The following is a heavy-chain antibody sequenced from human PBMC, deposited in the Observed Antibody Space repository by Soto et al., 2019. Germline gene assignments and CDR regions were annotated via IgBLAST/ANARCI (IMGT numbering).Heavy chain of an antibody. CDR1: GGSFSGYY. D-gene: IGHD3-3*01. V-gene: IGHV4-34*01. Sequence: SETLSLTCAVYGGSFSGYYWSWIRQPPGKGLEWIGEINHSGSTNYNPSLKSRVTISVDTSKNQFSPKLSSVTAADTAVYYCARGDLEYYDFWSGYRAHWFDPWGQGTLVTVSS. CDR2: INHSGST. J-gene: IGHJ5*02. CDR3: ARGDLEYYDFWSGYRAHWFDP.